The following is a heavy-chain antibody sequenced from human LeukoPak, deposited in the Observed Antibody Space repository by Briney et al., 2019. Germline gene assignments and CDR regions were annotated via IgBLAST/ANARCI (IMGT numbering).Heavy chain of an antibody. D-gene: IGHD2-8*02. CDR2: IKSQTDGGTT. J-gene: IGHJ4*02. CDR3: TTAFSTYWWPG. V-gene: IGHV3-15*01. Sequence: GGSLRLSCAVSGFTSNDYYIPWVRQAPGRGLESVGRIKSQTDGGTTDNAAPVKGRFTLSRDDSKNNLYLQMNNLKTEDTGVYYCTTAFSTYWWPGWRQGTLVPVSS. CDR1: GFTSNDYY.